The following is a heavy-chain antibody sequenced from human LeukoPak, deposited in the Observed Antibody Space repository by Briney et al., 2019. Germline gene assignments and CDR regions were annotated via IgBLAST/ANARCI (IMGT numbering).Heavy chain of an antibody. CDR2: ISGSGGST. D-gene: IGHD6-19*01. CDR3: ARGRGWLREGSGWNVGYFDY. Sequence: PGGSLRLSCAASGFTFSSYAMSWVRQAPGKGLEWVSAISGSGGSTYYADSVKGRFTISRDNSKNTLYLQMNSLRAEDTAVYYCARGRGWLREGSGWNVGYFDYWGQGTLVTVSS. V-gene: IGHV3-23*01. J-gene: IGHJ4*02. CDR1: GFTFSSYA.